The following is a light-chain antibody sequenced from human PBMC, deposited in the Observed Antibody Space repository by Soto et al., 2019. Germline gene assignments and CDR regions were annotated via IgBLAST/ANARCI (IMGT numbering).Light chain of an antibody. CDR1: RSLVYSDGNAY. CDR2: KAS. J-gene: IGKJ1*01. Sequence: DVVMTQSPLSLPVTLGQPASISCRSSRSLVYSDGNAYLNWFQQRPGQSPRRLIYKASNRDSGVPDRFSGSGSGTEFTLQISRVEAEDVGVYYCMQATHGPPTFGRGTSVEIK. V-gene: IGKV2-30*01. CDR3: MQATHGPPT.